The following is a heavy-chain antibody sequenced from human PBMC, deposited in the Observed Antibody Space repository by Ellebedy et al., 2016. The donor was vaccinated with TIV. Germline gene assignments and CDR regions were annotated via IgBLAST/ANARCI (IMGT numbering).Heavy chain of an antibody. CDR2: INHSGST. D-gene: IGHD2-2*01. CDR1: GGSFSGYY. CDR3: ARGGVVPAAMGVRFNP. V-gene: IGHV4-34*01. J-gene: IGHJ5*02. Sequence: SETLSLXXAVYGGSFSGYYWSWIRQPPGKGLEWIGEINHSGSTNYNPSLKSRVTISVDTSKNQFSLKLSSVTAADTAVYYCARGGVVPAAMGVRFNPWGQGTLVTVSS.